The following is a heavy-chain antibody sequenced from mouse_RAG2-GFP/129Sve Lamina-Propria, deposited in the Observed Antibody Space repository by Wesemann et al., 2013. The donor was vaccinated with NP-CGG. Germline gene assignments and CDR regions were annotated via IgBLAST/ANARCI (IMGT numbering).Heavy chain of an antibody. J-gene: IGHJ2*01. Sequence: EVMLVESGGGLVKPGGSLKLSCAASGFTFSSYTMSWVRQTPEKRLEWVATISGGGGNTYYPDSVKGRFTISRDNAKNTLYLQMSSLRSEDTALYYCARSYDGYSLFDYWGQGTTLTVSS. CDR2: ISGGGGNT. CDR1: GFTFSSYT. D-gene: IGHD2-3*01. V-gene: IGHV5-9*01. CDR3: ARSYDGYSLFDY.